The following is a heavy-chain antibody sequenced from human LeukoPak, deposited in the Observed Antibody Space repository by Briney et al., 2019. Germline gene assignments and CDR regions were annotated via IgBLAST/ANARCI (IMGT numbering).Heavy chain of an antibody. V-gene: IGHV4-39*01. D-gene: IGHD3-9*01. CDR2: MYYSGTT. CDR1: GGSLSRSSFY. J-gene: IGHJ1*01. Sequence: SETLSLTCTVSGGSLSRSSFYWGWIRQAPGKGLEWVASMYYSGTTYYNPSLKSRVTISADTSKKRFSLKLRSVTAADTAVYYCTRGSYDVLTGYSTLGEFWGQGTLVIVSS. CDR3: TRGSYDVLTGYSTLGEF.